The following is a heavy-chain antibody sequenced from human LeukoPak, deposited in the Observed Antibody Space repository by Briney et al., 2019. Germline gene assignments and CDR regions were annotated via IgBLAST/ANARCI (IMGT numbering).Heavy chain of an antibody. CDR3: AKDPGY. CDR2: ISYDGSNK. CDR1: GFTFSSYG. Sequence: GRSLRLSCAASGFTFSSYGMHWVRQAPGKGLEWVAVISYDGSNKYYADSVKGRFTISRDNSKNTLYLQMNSLRAEDTAVYYCAKDPGYWGQGNLVTVSS. J-gene: IGHJ4*02. V-gene: IGHV3-30*18.